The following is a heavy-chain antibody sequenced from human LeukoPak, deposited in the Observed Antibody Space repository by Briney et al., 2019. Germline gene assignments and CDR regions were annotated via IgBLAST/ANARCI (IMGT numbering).Heavy chain of an antibody. D-gene: IGHD6-13*01. CDR2: ITWNSGTI. Sequence: GRSLRLSCAASGFNFGDYVMNWVRQAPGKGLEWVSGITWNSGTIDYADSVKGRFTISRDNAKNSLYLQMNSLRAEDTALYYCATLAATGTGGVDYWGQGTLVTVSS. J-gene: IGHJ4*02. V-gene: IGHV3-9*01. CDR1: GFNFGDYV. CDR3: ATLAATGTGGVDY.